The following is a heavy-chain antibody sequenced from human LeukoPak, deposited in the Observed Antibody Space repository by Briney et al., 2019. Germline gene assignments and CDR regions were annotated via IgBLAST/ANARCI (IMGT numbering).Heavy chain of an antibody. CDR1: GYSISSGYY. Sequence: SETLSLTCAVSGYSISSGYYWGWLRQPPGKGLEWIGSIYHSGSTYYNPSLKSRVTISVDTSKNQFSLKLSSVTAADTAVYYCARIGYYDSSGYPDYWGQGTLVTVSS. CDR2: IYHSGST. J-gene: IGHJ4*02. D-gene: IGHD3-22*01. CDR3: ARIGYYDSSGYPDY. V-gene: IGHV4-38-2*01.